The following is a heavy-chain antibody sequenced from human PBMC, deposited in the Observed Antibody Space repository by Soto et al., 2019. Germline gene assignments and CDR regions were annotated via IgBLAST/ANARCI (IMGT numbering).Heavy chain of an antibody. CDR2: MNQDGSAK. CDR3: ARGYCANGVCSRAY. CDR1: GFTLRNYW. D-gene: IGHD2-8*01. V-gene: IGHV3-7*04. J-gene: IGHJ4*02. Sequence: GGSLRLSCAASGFTLRNYWMNWVRQAPGKGPEGVANMNQDGSAKSYVDSVKGRFTISRDNAKNSLYLQMNSLRAEDTAVYYCARGYCANGVCSRAYWGQGALVTVSS.